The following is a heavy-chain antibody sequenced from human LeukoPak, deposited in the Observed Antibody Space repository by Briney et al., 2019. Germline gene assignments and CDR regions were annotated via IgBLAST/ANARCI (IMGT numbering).Heavy chain of an antibody. CDR1: GYTFTSYD. Sequence: ASVKVSCKASGYTFTSYDINWVRQATGQGLEWMGWMSPNGGNTGHAQKFQGRVAMTRDTSISTAYMELSSLRSDDTAVYYCAGGQPNWGFDFWGQGTLVTVSS. J-gene: IGHJ4*02. CDR2: MSPNGGNT. CDR3: AGGQPNWGFDF. D-gene: IGHD7-27*01. V-gene: IGHV1-8*01.